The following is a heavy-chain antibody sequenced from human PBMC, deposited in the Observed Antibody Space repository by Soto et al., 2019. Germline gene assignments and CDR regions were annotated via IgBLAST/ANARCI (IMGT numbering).Heavy chain of an antibody. Sequence: GSLILSCPASGXTFSRDGMHWVRQAPGKGMVWVSRFNSDGSRTSYADSVKGRFTISRDNAKNTLYLQINSLRAEDTAVYYCARDTRPLLRLFSGYYYYGMDVWGQGTTVTVSS. J-gene: IGHJ6*02. CDR1: GXTFSRDG. D-gene: IGHD3-3*01. CDR2: FNSDGSRT. CDR3: ARDTRPLLRLFSGYYYYGMDV. V-gene: IGHV3-74*01.